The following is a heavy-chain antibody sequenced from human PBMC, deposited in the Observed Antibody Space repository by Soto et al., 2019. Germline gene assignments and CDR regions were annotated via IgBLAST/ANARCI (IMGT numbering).Heavy chain of an antibody. Sequence: ASVKVSCKASGYTFTSYAMHWVRQAPGQRLEWMGWINAGNGNTKYSQKFQGRVTITRDTSASTAYMELSSLRSEDTAVYYCARGRFYDSSGITIDYWGQGTLVTVS. CDR2: INAGNGNT. CDR3: ARGRFYDSSGITIDY. D-gene: IGHD3-22*01. V-gene: IGHV1-3*01. J-gene: IGHJ4*02. CDR1: GYTFTSYA.